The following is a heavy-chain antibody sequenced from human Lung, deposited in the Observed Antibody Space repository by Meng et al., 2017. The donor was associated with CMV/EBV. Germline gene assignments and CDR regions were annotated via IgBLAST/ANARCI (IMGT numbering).Heavy chain of an antibody. Sequence: GESLKISCVASGFNVSSNFISWVRQAPGKGLEWVSIIYSGGSTFYADSVRGRFTISRDISKNTVFLQMNSLRAEDTAMYYCARFDHWGQGTLVTFSS. CDR2: IYSGGST. CDR3: ARFDH. V-gene: IGHV3-53*01. J-gene: IGHJ4*02. CDR1: GFNVSSNF.